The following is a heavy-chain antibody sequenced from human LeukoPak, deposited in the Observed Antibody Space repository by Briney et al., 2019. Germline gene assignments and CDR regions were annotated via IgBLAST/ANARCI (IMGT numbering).Heavy chain of an antibody. CDR3: ARDLFMVRGVIEGSFDY. D-gene: IGHD3-10*01. V-gene: IGHV3-30-3*01. CDR2: ISYDGSNK. J-gene: IGHJ4*02. Sequence: GGSLRLSCAASGFTFSSYAMHWVHQAPGKELEWVAVISYDGSNKYYADSVKGRFTISRDNSKNTLYLQMNSLRAEDTAVYYCARDLFMVRGVIEGSFDYWGQGTLVTVSS. CDR1: GFTFSSYA.